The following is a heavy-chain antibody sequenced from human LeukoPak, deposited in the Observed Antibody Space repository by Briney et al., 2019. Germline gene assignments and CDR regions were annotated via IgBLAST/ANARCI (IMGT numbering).Heavy chain of an antibody. CDR2: IWYGGSNI. CDR3: ARARNDYDSNGFSFLDY. V-gene: IGHV3-33*01. D-gene: IGHD3-22*01. Sequence: GGSLRHSCAPSGIYLRRHVMHWVRQAPGRRRECVADIWYGGSNIYYADSVKGRFIISRDNSKNTLYLQMNSLRAEDTALYYCARARNDYDSNGFSFLDYWGQGTLVTVSS. J-gene: IGHJ4*02. CDR1: GIYLRRHV.